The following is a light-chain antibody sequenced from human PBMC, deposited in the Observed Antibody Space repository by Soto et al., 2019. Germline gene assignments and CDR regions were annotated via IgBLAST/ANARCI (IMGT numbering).Light chain of an antibody. J-gene: IGLJ1*01. CDR2: AVS. CDR1: SSPVGGYHY. Sequence: QSVLTQPRSVPGSPGQSVTVSCTGTSSPVGGYHYVSWYQQFPGKAPKLMIYAVSQRPSGVPDRFSGSESGNTASLTISGLQADDEADYYCCSYAGRYTYVFGSGTKATVL. V-gene: IGLV2-11*01. CDR3: CSYAGRYTYV.